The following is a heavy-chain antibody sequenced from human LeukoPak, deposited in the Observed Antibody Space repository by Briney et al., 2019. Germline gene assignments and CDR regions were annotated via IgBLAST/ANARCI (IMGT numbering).Heavy chain of an antibody. V-gene: IGHV4-59*02. CDR3: ARIHRYCSGGACYVLDN. Sequence: SETLSLTCVVSGGSVSGYYWGWIRQPPGRGLEWIGYIYYSGSTNYNPSFKSRITISVDTSRNQFSLQLSSVTAADTAVYYCARIHRYCSGGACYVLDNWGQGTLVAVSS. CDR1: GGSVSGYY. D-gene: IGHD2-15*01. J-gene: IGHJ4*02. CDR2: IYYSGST.